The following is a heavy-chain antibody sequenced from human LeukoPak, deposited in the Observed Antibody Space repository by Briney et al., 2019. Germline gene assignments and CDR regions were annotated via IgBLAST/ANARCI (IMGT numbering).Heavy chain of an antibody. D-gene: IGHD3-3*01. CDR3: AKDGLQFSEWLPPLGY. CDR1: GFTFSSYG. V-gene: IGHV3-30*18. Sequence: PGGSLRLSCAASGFTFSSYGMHWVRQAPGKGLEWVAGISYDGSNKYYADSVKGRFTISRDITKNTLYLQMNSLRAEDTAVYYCAKDGLQFSEWLPPLGYWGQGTLVTVSS. J-gene: IGHJ4*02. CDR2: ISYDGSNK.